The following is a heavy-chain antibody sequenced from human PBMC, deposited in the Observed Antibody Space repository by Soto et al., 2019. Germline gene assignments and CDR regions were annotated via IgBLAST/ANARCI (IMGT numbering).Heavy chain of an antibody. V-gene: IGHV3-23*01. D-gene: IGHD2-15*01. CDR3: ATKPEIGGVVVVVAATHVY. Sequence: PGGSLRLSCAASGFTFGSYAMSWVRQAPGKGLEWVSAISGSGGSTYYADSVKGRFTISRDNSKNTLYLQMNSLRAEDTAVYYSATKPEIGGVVVVVAATHVYWGQGTLVTVSS. CDR1: GFTFGSYA. J-gene: IGHJ4*02. CDR2: ISGSGGST.